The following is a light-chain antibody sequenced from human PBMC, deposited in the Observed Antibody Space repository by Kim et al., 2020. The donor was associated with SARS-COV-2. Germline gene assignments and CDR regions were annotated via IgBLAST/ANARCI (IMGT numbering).Light chain of an antibody. CDR3: QQYNDWPLT. J-gene: IGKJ1*01. CDR2: EAS. V-gene: IGKV3-15*01. Sequence: VSPGERATLSCRASQGVSSNLAWYQQKPGQTPRLLVYEASTRATGIPTTFSGSGSGTEFTLTISSLQSEDFAVYYCQQYNDWPLTFGQGTKVDIK. CDR1: QGVSSN.